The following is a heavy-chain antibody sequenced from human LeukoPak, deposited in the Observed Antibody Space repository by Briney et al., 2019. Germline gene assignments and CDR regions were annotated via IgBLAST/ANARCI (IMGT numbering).Heavy chain of an antibody. J-gene: IGHJ3*02. Sequence: KPSETLSLTCAVYGGSFSGYYWSWIRQPPGKGLEWIGEINHSGSTNYNPSLKSRLTISIDTSKNQFSLKLSSVTAADSAVYYCASSTTLTTYAFDIWGQGTVVTVSS. CDR1: GGSFSGYY. CDR2: INHSGST. V-gene: IGHV4-34*01. D-gene: IGHD4-11*01. CDR3: ASSTTLTTYAFDI.